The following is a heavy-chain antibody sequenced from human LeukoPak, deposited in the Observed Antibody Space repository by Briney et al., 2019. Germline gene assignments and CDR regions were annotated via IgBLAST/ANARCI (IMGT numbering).Heavy chain of an antibody. CDR1: GFTFSSYW. CDR2: INNDGTYT. Sequence: PGGFLRLSCAAPGFTFSSYWMTWVRQAPAKGLVLVSRINNDGTYTVYADSVKGRFTISRDNAKNTLYLQMNSLRPEDTAVYYCGREIEAPGKTLDYWGQGTLVTVSS. J-gene: IGHJ4*02. V-gene: IGHV3-74*01. CDR3: GREIEAPGKTLDY.